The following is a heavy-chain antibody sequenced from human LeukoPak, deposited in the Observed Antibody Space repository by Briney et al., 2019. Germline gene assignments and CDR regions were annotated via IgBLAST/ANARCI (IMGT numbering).Heavy chain of an antibody. D-gene: IGHD2-2*01. V-gene: IGHV4-59*01. CDR2: IYYSGST. J-gene: IGHJ4*02. CDR1: GGSISSYY. CDR3: ARGVVPAAFDY. Sequence: PSETLSLTCTVSGGSISSYYWSWIRQPPGKGLEWIGYIYYSGSTNYNPSLKSRVTISVDTSKNQFSLKLSSVTAADTAVYYCARGVVPAAFDYWGQGTLVTVSS.